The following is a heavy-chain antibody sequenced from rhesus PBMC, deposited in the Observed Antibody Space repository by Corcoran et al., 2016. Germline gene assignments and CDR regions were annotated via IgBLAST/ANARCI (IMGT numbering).Heavy chain of an antibody. D-gene: IGHD2-39*02. J-gene: IGHJ4*01. CDR2: IISASNTL. CDR3: TRGGYCSGGVCYRYYFDY. Sequence: EVQLVESGGGLVQPGGSLRLSCAASGFTFSDYYMSWVRQAPGKGLEWVSSIISASNTLYYADSVKGRFTISSDNAKNSLYLQMNSLKTEDTAVYYCTRGGYCSGGVCYRYYFDYWGQGVLVTVSS. CDR1: GFTFSDYY. V-gene: IGHV3S16*01.